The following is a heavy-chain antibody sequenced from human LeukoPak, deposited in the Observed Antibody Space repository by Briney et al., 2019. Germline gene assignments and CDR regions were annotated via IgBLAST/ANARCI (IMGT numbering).Heavy chain of an antibody. V-gene: IGHV4-39*07. CDR1: GGSISSSSYY. CDR3: ARGWRDYGDYVYYFDY. J-gene: IGHJ4*02. Sequence: PSETLSLTCTVSGGSISSSSYYWGWIRQPPGKGLEWIGSIYYSGSTYYNPSLKSRVTISVDTSKNQFSLKLSSVTAADTAVYYCARGWRDYGDYVYYFDYWGQGTLVIVSS. CDR2: IYYSGST. D-gene: IGHD4-17*01.